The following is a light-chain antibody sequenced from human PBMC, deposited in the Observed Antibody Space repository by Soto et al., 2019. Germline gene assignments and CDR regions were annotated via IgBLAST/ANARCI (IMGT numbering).Light chain of an antibody. Sequence: DIQMTQSPSTLSASVGDRVTITCRASQGIISWLAWYQQKPGKAPKLLIYDASSLESGVPSRFSGSGSGTDLTLTISSLQAEDVAVYYCQQYYTTPRTFGKGTKV. CDR3: QQYYTTPRT. CDR2: DAS. V-gene: IGKV1-5*01. J-gene: IGKJ1*01. CDR1: QGIISW.